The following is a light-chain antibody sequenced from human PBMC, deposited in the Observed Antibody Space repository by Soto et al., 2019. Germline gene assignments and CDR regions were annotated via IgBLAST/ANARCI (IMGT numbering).Light chain of an antibody. V-gene: IGKV3-15*01. CDR1: ENVKFN. Sequence: EIVMTQSPATLSVTPGERATLSCMASENVKFNLAWYQQRPGQAPRLLFYNASTRATAFPARFSGSGSGTDYIVTISSLQSEDSAVYYCQQYYNWPLTFGQGTRLEIK. CDR3: QQYYNWPLT. J-gene: IGKJ5*01. CDR2: NAS.